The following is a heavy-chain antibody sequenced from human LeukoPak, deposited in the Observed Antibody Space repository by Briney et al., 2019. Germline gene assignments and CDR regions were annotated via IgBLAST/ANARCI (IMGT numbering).Heavy chain of an antibody. CDR2: IIPMFGTA. D-gene: IGHD3-9*01. J-gene: IGHJ4*02. CDR1: GGAFSTYA. CDR3: ATDLYILTGYWTRNFDY. V-gene: IGHV1-69*13. Sequence: ASVKVSCKASGGAFSTYAISWVRQAPGQGLEWMGGIIPMFGTANYAQKFQGRVTITADESTNTAHMELSSLRSEDTAVYYCATDLYILTGYWTRNFDYWGQGTLVTVSS.